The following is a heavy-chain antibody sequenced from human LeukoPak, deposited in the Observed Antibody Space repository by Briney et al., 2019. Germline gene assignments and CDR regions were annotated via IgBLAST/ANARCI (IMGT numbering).Heavy chain of an antibody. V-gene: IGHV4-61*09. CDR2: FYSSTRT. D-gene: IGHD4-17*01. Sequence: PSRTLSLTCTVSGDSLTSGSRYWSWIRQPAGKGLEGIGHFYSSTRTTYNPSLESRVTISGDTAKNQFSLKLDSVTAADTAVYFCARCMSELDYGDYAYYYHMDVWGKGTTVTVSS. CDR1: GDSLTSGSRY. CDR3: ARCMSELDYGDYAYYYHMDV. J-gene: IGHJ6*04.